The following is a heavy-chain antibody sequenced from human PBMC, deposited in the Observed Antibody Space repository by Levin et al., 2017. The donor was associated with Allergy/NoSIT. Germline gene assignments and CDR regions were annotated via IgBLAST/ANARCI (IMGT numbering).Heavy chain of an antibody. CDR3: ARARTGYVSPFDF. D-gene: IGHD3/OR15-3a*01. J-gene: IGHJ4*02. Sequence: SETLSLTCSVSGASTTRGGYYWGWVRQRPGQGLEWIGYIYYDGDTFYHPSLKSRAGISLITSKNQFSLSLSSVTAADTAVYYCARARTGYVSPFDFWGQGTLVTVSS. CDR2: IYYDGDT. CDR1: GASTTRGGYY. V-gene: IGHV4-31*03.